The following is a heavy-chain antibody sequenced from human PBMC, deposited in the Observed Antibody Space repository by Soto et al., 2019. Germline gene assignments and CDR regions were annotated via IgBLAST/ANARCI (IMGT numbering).Heavy chain of an antibody. CDR2: IIPIFGTA. D-gene: IGHD5-12*01. CDR1: GGTFSSYA. Sequence: QVQLVQSGAEVKKPGSSVKVSCKASGGTFSSYASSWVRQAPGQGLEWMGGIIPIFGTANYAQKFQGRVTITADESTSTAYMELSSLRSEDTAVYYCARDENGIVATIGEMRYWGQGTLVTVSS. J-gene: IGHJ4*02. CDR3: ARDENGIVATIGEMRY. V-gene: IGHV1-69*12.